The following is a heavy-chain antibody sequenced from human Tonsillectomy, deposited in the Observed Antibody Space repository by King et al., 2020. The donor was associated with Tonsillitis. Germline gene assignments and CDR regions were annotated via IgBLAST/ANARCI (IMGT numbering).Heavy chain of an antibody. CDR1: GFAFSNYA. Sequence: VQLVESGGGLVQPGGSLRLSCAASGFAFSNYAMSWVRQAPGKGLEWVSVIYSDGSATYYADSVKGRFTISRDNSKNTLYLQMNSLGAEDTAVYYCAKEGTGYYPTAADYWGQGTLVTVSS. CDR3: AKEGTGYYPTAADY. V-gene: IGHV3-23*03. J-gene: IGHJ4*02. D-gene: IGHD3-9*01. CDR2: IYSDGSAT.